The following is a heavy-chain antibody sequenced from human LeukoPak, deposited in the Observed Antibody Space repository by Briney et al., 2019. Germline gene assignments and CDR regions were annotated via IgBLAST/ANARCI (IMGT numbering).Heavy chain of an antibody. CDR2: IYYSGST. CDR3: ARAEDQIRYTMVRGGDAFDI. Sequence: SETLSLTCTVSGGSISSYYWSWIRQPPGKGLEWIGYIYYSGSTNYNPTLKSRVTISVDTSKNQFSLKLSSGTAADTAVYYCARAEDQIRYTMVRGGDAFDIWGQGTMVTVSS. J-gene: IGHJ3*02. V-gene: IGHV4-59*01. D-gene: IGHD3-10*01. CDR1: GGSISSYY.